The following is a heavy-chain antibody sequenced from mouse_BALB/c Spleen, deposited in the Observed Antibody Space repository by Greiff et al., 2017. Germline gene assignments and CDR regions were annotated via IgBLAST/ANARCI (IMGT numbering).Heavy chain of an antibody. D-gene: IGHD2-4*01. J-gene: IGHJ2*01. Sequence: EVKVVESGGGLVQPGGSLKLSCAASGFTFSSYTMSWVRQTPEKRLEWVAYISNGGGSTYYPDTVKGRFTISRDNAKNTLYLQMSSLKSEDTAMYYCARRGYDYDFDYWGQGTTLTVSS. CDR3: ARRGYDYDFDY. CDR2: ISNGGGST. V-gene: IGHV5-12-2*01. CDR1: GFTFSSYT.